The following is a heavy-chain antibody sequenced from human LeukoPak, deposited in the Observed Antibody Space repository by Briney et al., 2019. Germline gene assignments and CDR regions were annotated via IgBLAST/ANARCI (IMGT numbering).Heavy chain of an antibody. D-gene: IGHD2-2*01. Sequence: ASVKVSCKASGYSFNSYGISWVRQAPGQGLEWMGWISGYNGNTNYAQKFQDRVTMTTDTSTSTAYMELRSLRSDDTAVYYCAREGYCNSTSCDKPFDCWGPGALVTVSS. V-gene: IGHV1-18*01. J-gene: IGHJ4*02. CDR2: ISGYNGNT. CDR1: GYSFNSYG. CDR3: AREGYCNSTSCDKPFDC.